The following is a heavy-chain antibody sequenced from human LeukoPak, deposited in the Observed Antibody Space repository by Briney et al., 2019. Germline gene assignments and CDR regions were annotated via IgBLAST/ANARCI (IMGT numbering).Heavy chain of an antibody. D-gene: IGHD6-19*01. V-gene: IGHV1-69*05. CDR3: ARGIAVAGYYFDY. J-gene: IGHJ4*02. CDR1: GGTFSSYA. Sequence: SVKVSCKASGGTFSSYAVSWVRQAPGQGLEWMGGIIPIFGTANYAQKFQGRVTITTDESTSTAYMELSSLRSEDTAVYYCARGIAVAGYYFDYWGQGTLVTVSS. CDR2: IIPIFGTA.